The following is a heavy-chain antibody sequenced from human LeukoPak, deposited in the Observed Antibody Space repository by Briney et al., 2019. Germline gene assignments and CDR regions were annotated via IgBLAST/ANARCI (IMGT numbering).Heavy chain of an antibody. V-gene: IGHV4-34*01. CDR1: GGSFSGYY. Sequence: SETLSLTCAVYGGSFSGYYWSWIRQPPGKGLEWIGEINHSGSTNYNPSLESRVTISVDTSKNQFSLKLSSVTAADTAVYYCARGRAIFDYWGQGTLVTVSS. CDR3: ARGRAIFDY. J-gene: IGHJ4*02. CDR2: INHSGST.